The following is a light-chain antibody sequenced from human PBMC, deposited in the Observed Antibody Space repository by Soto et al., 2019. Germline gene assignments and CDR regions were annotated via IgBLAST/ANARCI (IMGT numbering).Light chain of an antibody. Sequence: GLSQSPCTLSLSTGERATLSCRASQSVSSSNLAWYQQKPGQAPRLLIYGASSRATGIPDRFSGSGSGTDFTLTISRLEPEDFAVYYCQQYGSSPLTFAGGTKVDIK. J-gene: IGKJ4*01. CDR2: GAS. CDR1: QSVSSSN. V-gene: IGKV3-20*01. CDR3: QQYGSSPLT.